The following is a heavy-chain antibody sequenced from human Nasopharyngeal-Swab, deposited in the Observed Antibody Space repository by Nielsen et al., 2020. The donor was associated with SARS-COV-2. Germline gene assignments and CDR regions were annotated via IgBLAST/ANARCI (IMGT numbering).Heavy chain of an antibody. CDR2: IYYSGRT. J-gene: IGHJ5*02. V-gene: IGHV4-39*01. Sequence: GSLRPSCTVSGGSTSSSSYYWGWIRQPPGKGLEWIGSIYYSGRTHYNPSLKSRVTISVDTSKNQFSLKLSSVTAADTAVYYCARQEYSSSSSWLEWFDPWGQGTLVTVSS. D-gene: IGHD6-6*01. CDR1: GGSTSSSSYY. CDR3: ARQEYSSSSSWLEWFDP.